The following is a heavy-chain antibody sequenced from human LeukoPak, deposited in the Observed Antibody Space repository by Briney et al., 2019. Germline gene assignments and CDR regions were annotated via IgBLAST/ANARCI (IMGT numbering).Heavy chain of an antibody. CDR2: IYYSGST. D-gene: IGHD3-10*01. J-gene: IGHJ5*02. CDR3: ARSGDLGNWFDP. V-gene: IGHV4-39*01. Sequence: PSETLSLTCTVSGGSISSSSYYWGWIRQPPGKGLEWIGSIYYSGSTYYNPSLKSRVTISVDTSKNQFSLKLSSVTAADTAVYYCARSGDLGNWFDPWGQGTLVTVSS. CDR1: GGSISSSSYY.